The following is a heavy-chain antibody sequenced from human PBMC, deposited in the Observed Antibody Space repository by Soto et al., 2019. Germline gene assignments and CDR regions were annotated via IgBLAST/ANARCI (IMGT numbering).Heavy chain of an antibody. CDR2: LNTDGDNT. CDR3: ARRYCSGGGCSMDV. Sequence: GGSLRLSCAASGFTFSIYWMHWVRQAPGKGLVWVSRLNTDGDNTAHADSVKGRFTISRDNAKNTLYLQMNSLRAEDTAVYYCARRYCSGGGCSMDVWGKGTTVTAP. J-gene: IGHJ6*03. D-gene: IGHD2-15*01. CDR1: GFTFSIYW. V-gene: IGHV3-74*01.